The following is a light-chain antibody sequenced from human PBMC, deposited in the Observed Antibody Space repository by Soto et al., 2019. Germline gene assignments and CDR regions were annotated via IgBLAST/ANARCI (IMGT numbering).Light chain of an antibody. CDR2: DVT. CDR3: CSYAGTYTFYV. Sequence: QSVLTQPRSVSGSPGQSVTISCTGTSSDVGGYDYVSWYQQHPGKAPKLMIYDVTKRPSGVPDRFSGSRSDNTASLTISGLQAEDDADYYCCSYAGTYTFYVFGTGTKLTVL. V-gene: IGLV2-11*01. CDR1: SSDVGGYDY. J-gene: IGLJ1*01.